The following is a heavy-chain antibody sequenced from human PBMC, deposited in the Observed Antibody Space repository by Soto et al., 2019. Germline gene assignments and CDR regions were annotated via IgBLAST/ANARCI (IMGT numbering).Heavy chain of an antibody. Sequence: EVHLLESGGGLVQPGGSLRLSCAASGFTFTNHAMRWVRQNPEMGLEWVASISGDAATAYYADSVRGRFTVSRDNSRNTVYLQMNSLRDEDTAVYFCAKDPYNWHYIYFEWWGQGTLGTVSS. CDR1: GFTFTNHA. D-gene: IGHD1-7*01. CDR3: AKDPYNWHYIYFEW. CDR2: ISGDAATA. V-gene: IGHV3-23*01. J-gene: IGHJ4*02.